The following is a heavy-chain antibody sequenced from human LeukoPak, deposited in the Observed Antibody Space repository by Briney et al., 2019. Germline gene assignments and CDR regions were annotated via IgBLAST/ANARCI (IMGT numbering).Heavy chain of an antibody. CDR3: AKDRGGGSQLGDAYDV. CDR1: GFPFDEHA. V-gene: IGHV3-9*01. CDR2: ISYSSETI. J-gene: IGHJ3*01. D-gene: IGHD5-24*01. Sequence: GGSLRLSCAASGFPFDEHAMHWVRQAPGKDLEWVSGISYSSETIGYVDSVKGRFTISRDNVRKSLYLQMNSLRIEDTALYYCAKDRGGGSQLGDAYDVWGQGTMVSVSS.